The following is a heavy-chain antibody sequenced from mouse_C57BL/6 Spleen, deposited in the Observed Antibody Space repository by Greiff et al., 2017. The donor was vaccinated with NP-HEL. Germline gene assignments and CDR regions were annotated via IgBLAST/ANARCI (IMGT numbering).Heavy chain of an antibody. CDR3: ARRTGTRDYFDY. Sequence: QVQLQQSGAELVRPGASVKLSCKASGYTFTDYYINWVQQRPGQGLEWIARIYPGSGNTYYNEKFKGKATLTAEKSSSTAYMQLSSLTSEDSAVYFCARRTGTRDYFDYWGQGTTLTVSS. CDR1: GYTFTDYY. D-gene: IGHD4-1*01. J-gene: IGHJ2*01. V-gene: IGHV1-76*01. CDR2: IYPGSGNT.